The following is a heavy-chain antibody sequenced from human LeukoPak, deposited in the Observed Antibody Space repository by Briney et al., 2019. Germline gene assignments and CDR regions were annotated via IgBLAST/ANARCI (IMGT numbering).Heavy chain of an antibody. Sequence: SETLSLNCIVSGGSINGYYWSWIRRPPGKGVEYIGYISYSGATNYNPSLESRLTISLDMSKNQFSLKLTSVTAADTAVYYCARFGSAVAGTYNYYYMAVWGKGTTVTVSS. CDR2: ISYSGAT. D-gene: IGHD6-19*01. J-gene: IGHJ6*03. CDR1: GGSINGYY. V-gene: IGHV4-59*01. CDR3: ARFGSAVAGTYNYYYMAV.